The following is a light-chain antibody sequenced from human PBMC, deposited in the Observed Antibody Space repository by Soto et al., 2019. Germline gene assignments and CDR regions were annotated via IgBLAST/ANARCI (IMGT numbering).Light chain of an antibody. CDR2: GAS. CDR3: QQYNNWPPWT. CDR1: QSVSGN. V-gene: IGKV3D-15*01. Sequence: EIVMTQSPATLSVSPGERAALSCRASQSVSGNLAWYQQKPGQAPRLLIYGASNRATGITARFSGSGSGTEFTLTISSLQSEDFAIYYCQQYNNWPPWTFGQGTKVEI. J-gene: IGKJ1*01.